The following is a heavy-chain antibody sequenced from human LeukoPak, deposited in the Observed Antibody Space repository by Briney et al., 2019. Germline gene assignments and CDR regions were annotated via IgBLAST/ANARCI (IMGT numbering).Heavy chain of an antibody. J-gene: IGHJ4*02. CDR1: GGSISSYY. V-gene: IGHV4-59*01. D-gene: IGHD1-26*01. CDR2: IYYSGST. CDR3: ARARGAEWELLFDY. Sequence: SETLSLTCTVSGGSISSYYWSWIRQPPGKGLEWIGYIYYSGSTNYNPSLKSRVTISVDTSKNQFALKLSSVTAADTAVYYCARARGAEWELLFDYWGQGTLVTVSS.